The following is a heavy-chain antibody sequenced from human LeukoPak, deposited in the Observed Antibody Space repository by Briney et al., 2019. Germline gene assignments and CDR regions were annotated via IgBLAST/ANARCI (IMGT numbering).Heavy chain of an antibody. CDR1: GFTFSYYS. V-gene: IGHV3-48*01. J-gene: IGHJ3*02. Sequence: GGSLRLSCAASGFTFSYYSMNWVRQAPGKGLEWVSYISSTSSTIYYTDSVKGRFTISRDNAKNSLYLEMNSLRAEDTAVYYCARDMGSGSAFDIWDQGTTVTISS. CDR2: ISSTSSTI. CDR3: ARDMGSGSAFDI. D-gene: IGHD3-10*01.